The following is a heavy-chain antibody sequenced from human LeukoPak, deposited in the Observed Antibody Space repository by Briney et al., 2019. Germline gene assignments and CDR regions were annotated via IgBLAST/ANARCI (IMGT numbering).Heavy chain of an antibody. D-gene: IGHD3-22*01. Sequence: PSETLSLTCTVSGGSISSYYWSWIRQPPGKGLEWIGYIYYSGSTNYNPSLKSRVTISVATSKNQFSLKLSSVTAADTAVYYCARDVTSPYYYDSSGFWFDPWGQGTLVTVSS. CDR1: GGSISSYY. J-gene: IGHJ5*02. CDR2: IYYSGST. CDR3: ARDVTSPYYYDSSGFWFDP. V-gene: IGHV4-59*01.